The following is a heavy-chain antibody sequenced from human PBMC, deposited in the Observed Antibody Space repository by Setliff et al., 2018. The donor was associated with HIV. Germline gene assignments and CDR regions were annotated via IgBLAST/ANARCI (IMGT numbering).Heavy chain of an antibody. V-gene: IGHV1-46*01. J-gene: IGHJ4*02. D-gene: IGHD3-22*01. CDR3: ARVDYYDSSGYWHFDY. CDR1: GYTFTSYP. CDR2: INTSGGSA. Sequence: ASVKVSCKASGYTFTSYPMHWVRQAPGQGLEWMGVINTSGGSAGYAEKFRGRVTMTRDTSTSTVYMDLRNLRSEDTAVYYCARVDYYDSSGYWHFDYWGQGTLVTVSS.